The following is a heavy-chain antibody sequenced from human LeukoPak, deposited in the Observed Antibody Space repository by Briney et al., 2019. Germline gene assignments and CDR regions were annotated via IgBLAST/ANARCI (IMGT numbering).Heavy chain of an antibody. CDR2: IYYSGST. Sequence: SETLSLTCTVSGGSISSGGYYWSWIRQHPGKGLEWIGYIYYSGSTYYNLSLKSRVTISVDTSKNQFSLKLSSVTAADTAVYYCARVLADIVVVPAAIPVGWFDPWGQGTLVTVSS. V-gene: IGHV4-31*03. CDR3: ARVLADIVVVPAAIPVGWFDP. D-gene: IGHD2-2*02. CDR1: GGSISSGGYY. J-gene: IGHJ5*02.